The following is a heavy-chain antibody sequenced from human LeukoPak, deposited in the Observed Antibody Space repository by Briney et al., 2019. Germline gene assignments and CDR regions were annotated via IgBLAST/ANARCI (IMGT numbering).Heavy chain of an antibody. CDR1: GYTFTSYY. J-gene: IGHJ4*02. Sequence: ASVKVSCKASGYTFTSYYMHWVRQAPGQGLEWMGIISPSGGSTSYAQKFQGRVTMTRDTSTSTVYMELSSLRPEDTAVYYCARDPPYSSVARRFDYWGQGTLVTVSS. D-gene: IGHD6-19*01. CDR3: ARDPPYSSVARRFDY. V-gene: IGHV1-46*01. CDR2: ISPSGGST.